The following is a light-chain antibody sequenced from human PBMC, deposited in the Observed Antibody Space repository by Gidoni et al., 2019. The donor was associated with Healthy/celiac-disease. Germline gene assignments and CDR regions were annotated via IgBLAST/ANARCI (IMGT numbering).Light chain of an antibody. Sequence: IVMNQSPDSLAVSLGERSTINCKSSQSVLYSSNNKNYLAWYQQKPGQPPKLLIYWASTRESGVPDRFSGSGSGTDFTLTISSLQAEDVAVYYCQQYYSTPTFGGGTKVEIK. CDR2: WAS. CDR1: QSVLYSSNNKNY. V-gene: IGKV4-1*01. CDR3: QQYYSTPT. J-gene: IGKJ4*01.